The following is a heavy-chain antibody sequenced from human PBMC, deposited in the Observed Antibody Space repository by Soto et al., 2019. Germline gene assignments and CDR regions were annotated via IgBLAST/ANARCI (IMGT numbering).Heavy chain of an antibody. CDR2: ISSNSAYI. CDR1: GFTFRSFT. J-gene: IGHJ5*02. Sequence: EVQLVESGGGLVKPGGSLRLSCAASGFTFRSFTMNWVRQAPGKGLEWVSTISSNSAYIYYTDALRGRFTISRDNAKNAMHLQMNSLGAEDPAVYYCTRDASRDSSARGWFDPWGPGTLVTVSS. CDR3: TRDASRDSSARGWFDP. V-gene: IGHV3-21*02. D-gene: IGHD6-13*01.